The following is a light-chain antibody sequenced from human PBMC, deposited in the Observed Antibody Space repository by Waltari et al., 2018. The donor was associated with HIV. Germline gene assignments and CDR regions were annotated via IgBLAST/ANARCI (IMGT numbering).Light chain of an antibody. V-gene: IGLV1-44*01. CDR2: SNN. Sequence: QSVLTQPPSASGTPGQRVTISCSGSTSNIEINTVSRYQQFPGTAPQLLIYSNNRRPPGVPDRCSGSKSGTSAALAISGLQSEDEADYYCATWDDSLNGPVFGGGTKLTVL. CDR3: ATWDDSLNGPV. CDR1: TSNIEINT. J-gene: IGLJ3*02.